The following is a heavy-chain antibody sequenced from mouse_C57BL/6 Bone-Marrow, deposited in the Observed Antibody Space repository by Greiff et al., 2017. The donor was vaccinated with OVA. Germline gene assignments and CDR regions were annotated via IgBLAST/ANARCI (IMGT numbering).Heavy chain of an antibody. J-gene: IGHJ3*01. CDR3: TRLFYYYGSSSFAY. Sequence: DVMLVESGGGLVQPGGSMKLSCAASGFTFSDAWMDWVRQSPEKGLEWVAEIRNKANNHATYYAASVKGRFTISRDDSKSSVYLQMNSLRAEDAGMYYCTRLFYYYGSSSFAYWGQGTLVTVSA. D-gene: IGHD1-1*01. V-gene: IGHV6-6*01. CDR2: IRNKANNHAT. CDR1: GFTFSDAW.